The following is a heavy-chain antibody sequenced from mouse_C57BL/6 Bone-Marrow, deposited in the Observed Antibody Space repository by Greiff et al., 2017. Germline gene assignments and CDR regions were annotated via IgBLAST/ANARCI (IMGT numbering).Heavy chain of an antibody. D-gene: IGHD1-1*01. CDR1: GYTFTDYY. V-gene: IGHV1-26*01. Sequence: EVQLQQSGPELVKPGASVKISCKASGYTFTDYYMNWVKQSHGKSLEWIGDINPNNGGTSYNQKFKGKATLTVDKSSSTAYMELRSLTSADSAVYYCARAYGSSYWYFDVWGTGTTVTVSS. CDR3: ARAYGSSYWYFDV. J-gene: IGHJ1*03. CDR2: INPNNGGT.